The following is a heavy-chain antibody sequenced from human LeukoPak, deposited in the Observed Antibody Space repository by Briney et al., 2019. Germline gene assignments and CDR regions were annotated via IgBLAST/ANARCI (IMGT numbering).Heavy chain of an antibody. J-gene: IGHJ4*02. CDR1: AFTFSSYW. D-gene: IGHD4-23*01. CDR2: MKEDGGEI. CDR3: ARDRGYSTFDY. Sequence: GGSLRLSCEASAFTFSSYWMSWVRQAPGKGLEWVANMKEDGGEINYVDSVKGRFTISRDNAKSSLFLQMNSLRVEDTAVYYCARDRGYSTFDYWGQGTLVTVSS. V-gene: IGHV3-7*01.